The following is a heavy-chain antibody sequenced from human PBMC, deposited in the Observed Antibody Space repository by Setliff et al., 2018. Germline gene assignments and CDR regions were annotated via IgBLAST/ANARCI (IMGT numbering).Heavy chain of an antibody. V-gene: IGHV3-11*04. CDR2: ISSSGSTI. D-gene: IGHD2-15*01. Sequence: GGSLRLSCAASGFTFSDYYMSWIRQAPGKGLEWVSYISSSGSTIYYADSVKGRFTISRDNAKNSLYLQMSSLRSEYTAVYYCAGERRCGGSCYSVDYWGQGTLVTVSS. J-gene: IGHJ4*02. CDR3: AGERRCGGSCYSVDY. CDR1: GFTFSDYY.